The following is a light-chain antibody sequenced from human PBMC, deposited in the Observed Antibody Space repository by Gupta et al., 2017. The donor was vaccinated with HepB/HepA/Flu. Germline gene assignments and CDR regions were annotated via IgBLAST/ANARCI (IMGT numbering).Light chain of an antibody. V-gene: IGKV4-1*01. J-gene: IGKJ1*01. CDR1: QSVLYSSNDKNY. Sequence: DIVLTQSQASLPVSLGERATINCKSSQSVLYSSNDKNYLAWYQQKPGQPPKLLIYWASTRESGVPDRFSGSGSGTDFTLTISSLQAEDVAVYYCQQYYTTPFTFGQGTKVEIK. CDR3: QQYYTTPFT. CDR2: WAS.